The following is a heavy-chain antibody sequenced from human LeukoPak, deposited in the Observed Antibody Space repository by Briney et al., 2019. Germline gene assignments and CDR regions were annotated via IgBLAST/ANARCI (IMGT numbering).Heavy chain of an antibody. Sequence: GSLRLSCAASGFNFNNYAMTWVRQAPGKGLEWIGSIYHSGSTYYNPSLKSRVTISVDTSKNHFSLKLTSVTAADTAMYYCATRVVYRAFDIWGQGTMVTVSS. CDR1: GFNFNNYA. D-gene: IGHD2-8*02. CDR3: ATRVVYRAFDI. CDR2: IYHSGST. V-gene: IGHV4-38-2*01. J-gene: IGHJ3*02.